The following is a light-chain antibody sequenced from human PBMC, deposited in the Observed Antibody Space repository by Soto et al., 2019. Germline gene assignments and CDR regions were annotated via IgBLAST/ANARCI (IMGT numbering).Light chain of an antibody. V-gene: IGLV1-44*01. CDR3: AAWDASLNGVV. CDR1: SSNIGSKP. Sequence: QLVLTQPPSASGTPGQRVTISCSGSSSNIGSKPVNWYQRLPGTAPKLLIYYNNQRPSGVPDRFSGSKSGTSASLAIGGLQSDDEADYYCAAWDASLNGVVFGGGTQLTVL. J-gene: IGLJ2*01. CDR2: YNN.